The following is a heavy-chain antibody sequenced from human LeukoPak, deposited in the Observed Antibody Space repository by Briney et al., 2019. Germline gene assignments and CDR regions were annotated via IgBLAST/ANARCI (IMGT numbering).Heavy chain of an antibody. CDR3: AKTLKDFWSGCIQPPDY. CDR1: GFTFSSYG. CDR2: IWYDGSNK. D-gene: IGHD3-3*01. J-gene: IGHJ4*02. Sequence: PGGSLRLSCAASGFTFSSYGMHWVRQAPGKGLEWVAVIWYDGSNKYYADSVKGGFTISRDNSKKTLYMQMNSLRGEDTAVYYCAKTLKDFWSGCIQPPDYWGQGTLVTVSS. V-gene: IGHV3-33*06.